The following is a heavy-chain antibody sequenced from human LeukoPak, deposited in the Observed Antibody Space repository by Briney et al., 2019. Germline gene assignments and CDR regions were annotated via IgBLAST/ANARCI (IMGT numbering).Heavy chain of an antibody. Sequence: PGGSLRLSCAASGFTFSSYGMLWLRQAPGKGLEGLANIRYDGSNKYYADSVKGRFTISRDNSKNPLYLQMNSLRAEDTAVYYCAQDQRDIVVVVAAGKDAFDIWGQGTIVTVSS. CDR3: AQDQRDIVVVVAAGKDAFDI. CDR1: GFTFSSYG. CDR2: IRYDGSNK. J-gene: IGHJ3*02. D-gene: IGHD2-15*01. V-gene: IGHV3-30*02.